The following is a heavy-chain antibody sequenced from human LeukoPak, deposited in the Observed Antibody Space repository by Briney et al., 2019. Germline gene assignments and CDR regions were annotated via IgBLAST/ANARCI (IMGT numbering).Heavy chain of an antibody. Sequence: SETLSLTCTVSGGSISSSSYYWSWIRQPPGKGLEWIGEINHSGSTNYNPSLKSRVTISVDTSKNQFSLKLSSVTAADTAVYYCARFPQWLGPPFDYWGQGTLVTVSS. V-gene: IGHV4-39*07. CDR3: ARFPQWLGPPFDY. J-gene: IGHJ4*02. CDR1: GGSISSSSYY. D-gene: IGHD6-19*01. CDR2: INHSGST.